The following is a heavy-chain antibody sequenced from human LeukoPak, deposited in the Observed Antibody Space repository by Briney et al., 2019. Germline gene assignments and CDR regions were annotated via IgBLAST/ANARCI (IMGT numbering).Heavy chain of an antibody. CDR1: GGSISSSSYY. Sequence: SETPSLTCTVSGGSISSSSYYWGWIRQPPGKGLEWIGSIYYSGSTYYNPSLKSRVTISVDTSRNQFSLKLSFVTAADTAVYYCARRGSSWSTDYYFDYWGQGTLVTVSS. CDR2: IYYSGST. J-gene: IGHJ4*02. CDR3: ARRGSSWSTDYYFDY. V-gene: IGHV4-39*01. D-gene: IGHD6-13*01.